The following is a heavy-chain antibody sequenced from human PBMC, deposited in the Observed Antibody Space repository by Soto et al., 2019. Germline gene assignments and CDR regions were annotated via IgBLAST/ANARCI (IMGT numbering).Heavy chain of an antibody. Sequence: SETLSLTCAVSGGSISSGGYSWSWIRQPPGKGLEWIGYIYHSGSTYYNPSLKSRVTISVHTSNSQFSLELSSVTAADTAVYYCARGLITGSHYSGGWYYFDSWGQEPRSPSPQ. CDR1: GGSISSGGYS. D-gene: IGHD6-19*01. J-gene: IGHJ4*01. CDR2: IYHSGST. CDR3: ARGLITGSHYSGGWYYFDS. V-gene: IGHV4-30-2*01.